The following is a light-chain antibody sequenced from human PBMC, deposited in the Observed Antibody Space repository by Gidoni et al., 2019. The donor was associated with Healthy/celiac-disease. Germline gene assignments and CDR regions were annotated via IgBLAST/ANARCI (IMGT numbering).Light chain of an antibody. CDR3: MQGTHWPWT. V-gene: IGKV2-30*01. CDR2: KVS. Sequence: DVVMTQSPLSLPVTLGQPASISCRSSQSLVYSDGNTYLNWFQQRPGKSPRRLIYKVSNRDSGVPDRFSGSASGADFTLIISRVAAEDVGVYYCMQGTHWPWTFGQGTKVEIK. J-gene: IGKJ1*01. CDR1: QSLVYSDGNTY.